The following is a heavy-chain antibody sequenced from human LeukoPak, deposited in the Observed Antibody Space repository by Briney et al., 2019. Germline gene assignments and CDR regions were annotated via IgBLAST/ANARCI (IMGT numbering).Heavy chain of an antibody. D-gene: IGHD1-7*01. CDR1: GGSFSGFY. CDR3: TRGSRENYPATNY. J-gene: IGHJ4*02. V-gene: IGHV4-34*01. Sequence: PSETLSLTCAVFGGSFSGFYWSWIRQSPGKGLEWIGKINHSGSPDYNPSLKSRVTISVDTSKNQFSLKLTSVTAADTAVYYCTRGSRENYPATNYWGQGTLVTVSS. CDR2: INHSGSP.